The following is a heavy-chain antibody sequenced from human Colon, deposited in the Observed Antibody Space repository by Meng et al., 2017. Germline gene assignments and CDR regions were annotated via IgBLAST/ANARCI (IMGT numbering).Heavy chain of an antibody. V-gene: IGHV1-2*06. CDR3: VRDFRVTDL. CDR1: GYTFTGQW. D-gene: IGHD4-11*01. J-gene: IGHJ4*02. CDR2: IHPNGGGT. Sequence: ASVKVSCRASGYTFTGQWIHWVRQAPGHGPEWMGRIHPNGGGTNSAQKFQGRITMTTDTSISTAYLELSRLRLDDTAVYYCVRDFRVTDLWGQGNLVNGAS.